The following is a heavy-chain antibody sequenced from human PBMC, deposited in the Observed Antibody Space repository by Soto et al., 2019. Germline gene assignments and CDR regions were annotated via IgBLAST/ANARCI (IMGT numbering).Heavy chain of an antibody. CDR3: AKAGGDCSGGSCYYCQGDY. CDR2: ISGSGGSI. D-gene: IGHD2-15*01. J-gene: IGHJ4*02. Sequence: EVQLLESGGGLGQPGGSLRLSCAASGFTFSSYGMTWVRQAPGKGLEWVSGISGSGGSIYYADSVKGRFTISRDNSKNTLSLQMNSLRAEDTAVYFCAKAGGDCSGGSCYYCQGDYWGQGTLVTVSS. V-gene: IGHV3-23*01. CDR1: GFTFSSYG.